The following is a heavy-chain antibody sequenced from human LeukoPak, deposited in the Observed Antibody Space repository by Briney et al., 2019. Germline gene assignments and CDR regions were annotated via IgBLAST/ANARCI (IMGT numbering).Heavy chain of an antibody. D-gene: IGHD3-10*01. Sequence: SETLSLTCTVSGGSISSYYWSWTRQPPGKGLEWIGYIYYSGSTNYKPSLKSRVTISVDTSKNQFSLKLSSVTAADTAVYYCARGGYYGSGNDFRFDPWGQGTLVTVSS. CDR1: GGSISSYY. CDR2: IYYSGST. CDR3: ARGGYYGSGNDFRFDP. V-gene: IGHV4-59*01. J-gene: IGHJ5*02.